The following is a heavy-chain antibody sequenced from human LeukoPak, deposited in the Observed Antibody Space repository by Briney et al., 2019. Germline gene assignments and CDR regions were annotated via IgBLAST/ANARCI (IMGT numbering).Heavy chain of an antibody. V-gene: IGHV1-46*01. Sequence: ASVKVSCNASGYTFTSYYMHWVRQAPGQGLEWMGIINPSGGSTSYAQKFQGRVTMTRDTSTSTVYMELSSLRSEDTAVYYCARADYYRSGSLKFGCDIWGQGTMVTVSS. CDR2: INPSGGST. D-gene: IGHD3-10*01. CDR1: GYTFTSYY. J-gene: IGHJ3*02. CDR3: ARADYYRSGSLKFGCDI.